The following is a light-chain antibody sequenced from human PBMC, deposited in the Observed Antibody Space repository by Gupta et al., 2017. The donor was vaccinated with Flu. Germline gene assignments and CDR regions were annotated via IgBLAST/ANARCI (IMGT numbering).Light chain of an antibody. V-gene: IGLV1-47*01. CDR2: RNN. J-gene: IGLJ1*01. Sequence: SVLSPPPSASGPPGQRVTISCSGSSSTIGSNYVYWYQQRPGTAPKLLIYRNNQRPSGVPERFSGSKYGTSASLAISGLRAEDEADYYCAAWDDSRSGEVFGTGTKVTVL. CDR1: SSTIGSNY. CDR3: AAWDDSRSGEV.